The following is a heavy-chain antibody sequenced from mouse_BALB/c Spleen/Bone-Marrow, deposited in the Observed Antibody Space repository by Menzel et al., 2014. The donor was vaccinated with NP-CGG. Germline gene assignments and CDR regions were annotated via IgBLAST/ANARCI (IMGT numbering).Heavy chain of an antibody. V-gene: IGHV2-9*02. D-gene: IGHD1-1*01. Sequence: VKLVESGPGLVAPSQSLSNTCTVSGFSLTSYGVHWVRQPPGKVLEWLGVIWAGGSTNYNSALMSRLSISKDNSKSQVFLKMNSLQTDDTAMYYCARGSYYEGAMDYWGQGTSVTVSS. CDR2: IWAGGST. CDR3: ARGSYYEGAMDY. CDR1: GFSLTSYG. J-gene: IGHJ4*01.